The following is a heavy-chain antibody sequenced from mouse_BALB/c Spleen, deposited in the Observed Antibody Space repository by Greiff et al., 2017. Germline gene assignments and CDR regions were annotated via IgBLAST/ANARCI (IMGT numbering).Heavy chain of an antibody. J-gene: IGHJ1*01. V-gene: IGHV2-6-7*01. CDR2: IWGDGST. CDR3: ARDAFLYSYWYFDV. Sequence: QVQLQQSGPGLVAPSQSLSITCTVSGFSLTGYGVNWVRQPPGKGLEWLGMIWGDGSTDYNSALKSRLSISKDNSKSQVFLKMNSLQTDDTARYYGARDAFLYSYWYFDVWGAGTTVTVSS. CDR1: GFSLTGYG.